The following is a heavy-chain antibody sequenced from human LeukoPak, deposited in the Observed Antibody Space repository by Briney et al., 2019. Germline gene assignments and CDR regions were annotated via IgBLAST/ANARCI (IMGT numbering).Heavy chain of an antibody. CDR1: GYTFAGYY. J-gene: IGHJ6*03. Sequence: ASVKVSCKASGYTFAGYYMHWVRQAPGQGLEWMAIISPSGGSTFYAQKFQGRVTMTRDMSTSTVYMELSSLRSEDTAVYYCARGLASYMDVWGKGTTVTVSS. CDR3: ARGLASYMDV. CDR2: ISPSGGST. D-gene: IGHD2-21*01. V-gene: IGHV1-46*01.